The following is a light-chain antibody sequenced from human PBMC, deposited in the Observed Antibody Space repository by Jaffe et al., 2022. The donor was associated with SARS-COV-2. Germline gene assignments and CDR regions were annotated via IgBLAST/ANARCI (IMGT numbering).Light chain of an antibody. CDR2: GVN. CDR3: CSYAGSDTLI. CDR1: SSDVGGYNF. Sequence: QSALTQPRSVSGSPGQSVTISCTGTSSDVGGYNFVSWYQEYPGKVPKLMIYGVNKRPSGVPDRFSGSKSGNTASLTISGLQAEDEADYYCCSYAGSDTLIFGGGTKLTVL. J-gene: IGLJ2*01. V-gene: IGLV2-11*01.